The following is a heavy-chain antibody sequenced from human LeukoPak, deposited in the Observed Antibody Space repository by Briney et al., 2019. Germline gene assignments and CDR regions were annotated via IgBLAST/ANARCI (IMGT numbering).Heavy chain of an antibody. CDR1: GFTFSSYV. J-gene: IGHJ4*02. CDR3: AKDRRDRSGWYATDY. D-gene: IGHD6-19*01. Sequence: PGGSLRLSCAASGFTFSSYVMSWVRQAPGKGLEWVSGISGSGTSTYYADSVKGRFTISRDNSKNTLYLQMISLRAEDTAVYYCAKDRRDRSGWYATDYWGQGTLVTVSS. CDR2: ISGSGTST. V-gene: IGHV3-23*01.